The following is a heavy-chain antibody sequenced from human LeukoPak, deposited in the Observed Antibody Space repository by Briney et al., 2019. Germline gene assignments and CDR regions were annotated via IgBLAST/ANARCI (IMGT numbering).Heavy chain of an antibody. V-gene: IGHV1-69*13. Sequence: ASVKVSCKASGGTFSSYAISWVRQAPGQGLEWMGGIIPIFGTANYAQKSQGRVTITADESTSTAYMELSSLRSEDTAVYYCARLLGGYSYGLMPDYWGQGTLVTVSS. D-gene: IGHD5-18*01. CDR1: GGTFSSYA. CDR3: ARLLGGYSYGLMPDY. J-gene: IGHJ4*02. CDR2: IIPIFGTA.